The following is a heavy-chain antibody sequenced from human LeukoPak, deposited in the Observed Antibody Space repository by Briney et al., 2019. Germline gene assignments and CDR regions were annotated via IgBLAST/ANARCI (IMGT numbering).Heavy chain of an antibody. J-gene: IGHJ4*02. V-gene: IGHV4-59*01. CDR2: IYFSGST. D-gene: IGHD3-3*01. Sequence: SETLSLTCTVSGGSIRSYYWSWIRQPPRKGLEWIGYIYFSGSTSYNPSLKSRVTISVDRSKNQFSLKLSSVAAADTAVYYCARSYDTNFDYWGQGTLVTVSS. CDR3: ARSYDTNFDY. CDR1: GGSIRSYY.